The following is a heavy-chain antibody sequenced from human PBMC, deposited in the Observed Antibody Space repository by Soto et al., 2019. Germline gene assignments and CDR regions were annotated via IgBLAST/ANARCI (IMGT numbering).Heavy chain of an antibody. D-gene: IGHD1-1*01. CDR2: ISYDGSNK. Sequence: PGGSLRLSCAASGFTFSSYGMHRVRQAPGKGLEWVAVISYDGSNKYYADSVKGRFTISRDNSKNTLYLQMNSLRAEDTAVYYCATSKRNRDFWGQGTLVTVSS. CDR1: GFTFSSYG. V-gene: IGHV3-30*03. J-gene: IGHJ4*02. CDR3: ATSKRNRDF.